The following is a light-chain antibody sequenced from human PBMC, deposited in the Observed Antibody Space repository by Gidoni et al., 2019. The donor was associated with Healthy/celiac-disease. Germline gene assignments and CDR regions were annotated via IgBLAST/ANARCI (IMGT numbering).Light chain of an antibody. V-gene: IGKV3-15*01. J-gene: IGKJ2*01. Sequence: ELVMTQSPSPLSVSPGERATLSCRDSQSVSSSLAWYQQKPGQAPRLLIYGESTRATGIPARVRGSGCGTEFTLTISSRKSEDVAVYYCQQYNNWPPMYTFGQGTKLEIK. CDR2: GES. CDR3: QQYNNWPPMYT. CDR1: QSVSSS.